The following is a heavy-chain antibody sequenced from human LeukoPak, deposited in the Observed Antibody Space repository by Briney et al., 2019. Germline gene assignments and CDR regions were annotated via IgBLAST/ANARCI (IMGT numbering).Heavy chain of an antibody. J-gene: IGHJ6*04. V-gene: IGHV3-48*03. CDR3: AREPPHSGMDV. CDR2: ITTTGGTT. D-gene: IGHD1-26*01. CDR1: GFTLNSYE. Sequence: PARPLQPPRAPSGFTLNSYEIHWVRPAPAPALASATYITTTGGTTYYADSMKGRFTISRDNAKNSLYLPMNSLKAEDTAVYYCAREPPHSGMDVWGKGTTVTVSS.